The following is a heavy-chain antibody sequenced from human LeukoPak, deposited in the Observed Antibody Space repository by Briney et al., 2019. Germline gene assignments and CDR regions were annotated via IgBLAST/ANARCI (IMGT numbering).Heavy chain of an antibody. D-gene: IGHD4-11*01. J-gene: IGHJ4*02. CDR3: ATDRHSDLYYFDY. Sequence: GGSLRLSCAASGFTFSSYAMSWVRQAPGKGLECVSTISDSGGSTYYADSVKGRFTISRDNSKITLYLQMNSLRSEDTAVYYCATDRHSDLYYFDYWGQGTLVTVSS. CDR1: GFTFSSYA. CDR2: ISDSGGST. V-gene: IGHV3-23*01.